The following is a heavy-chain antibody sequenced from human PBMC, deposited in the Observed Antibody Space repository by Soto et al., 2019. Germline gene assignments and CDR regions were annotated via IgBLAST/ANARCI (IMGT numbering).Heavy chain of an antibody. J-gene: IGHJ2*01. D-gene: IGHD6-19*01. V-gene: IGHV3-15*01. CDR2: IKSKTDGGTT. CDR1: GFTFSNAW. CDR3: TTGIGAGHYWYFDL. Sequence: EVQLVESGGGLVKPGGSLRLSCAASGFTFSNAWMSWVRQAPGKGLEWVGRIKSKTDGGTTDYAAPVKGRFTISRDDSKNTLYLQMNSMKTEDTAVYYCTTGIGAGHYWYFDLWGRGTLVTVSS.